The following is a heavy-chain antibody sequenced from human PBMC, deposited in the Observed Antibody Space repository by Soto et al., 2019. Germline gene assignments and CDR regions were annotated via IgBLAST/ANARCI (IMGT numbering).Heavy chain of an antibody. CDR2: IYYSGST. CDR3: ARVAGLITMVRGVRGAFDI. J-gene: IGHJ3*02. Sequence: QVQLQESGPGLVKPSETLSLTCTVSGGSISSYYWSWIRQPPGKGLEWIGYIYYSGSTNYNPSLKSRVTISVDPSENQFSLRLSSVTAADRAVYYCARVAGLITMVRGVRGAFDIWGQGKMVTVSS. V-gene: IGHV4-59*01. D-gene: IGHD3-10*01. CDR1: GGSISSYY.